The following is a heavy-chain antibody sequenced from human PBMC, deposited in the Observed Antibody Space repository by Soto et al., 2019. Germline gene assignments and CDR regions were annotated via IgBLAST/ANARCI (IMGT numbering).Heavy chain of an antibody. CDR2: VYRTGST. D-gene: IGHD6-13*01. V-gene: IGHV4-4*02. CDR3: ARARATIAAAAIFDC. Sequence: SETLSLTCAVSGGSISTSNWWSWVRQPPGKGLEWIGEVYRTGSTNYNPSLESRLTISVDKSKNQFSLKLTSVPAADPAVYYCARARATIAAAAIFDCGGQGTLVTVSS. J-gene: IGHJ4*02. CDR1: GGSISTSNW.